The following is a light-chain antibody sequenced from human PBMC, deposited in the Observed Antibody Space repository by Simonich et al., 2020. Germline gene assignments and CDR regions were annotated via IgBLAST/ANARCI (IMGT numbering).Light chain of an antibody. CDR2: DAS. Sequence: EIVLTQSPGTLSLSPGERATLSCRASQSVSSSYLAWYQQKPGLAPRLLIYDASSRATGIPDRFSGSGSGTDFTLTISRLEPEDFAVYYCQQYGSSPPTFGQGTKVEIK. J-gene: IGKJ1*01. V-gene: IGKV3D-20*01. CDR1: QSVSSSY. CDR3: QQYGSSPPT.